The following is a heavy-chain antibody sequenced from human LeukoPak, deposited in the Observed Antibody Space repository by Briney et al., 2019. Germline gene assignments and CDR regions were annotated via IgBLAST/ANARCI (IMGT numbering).Heavy chain of an antibody. Sequence: GGSLRLSCAASGFTFSSYEMNWVRQAPGKGLEWVSYISSSGSTIYYADSAQGRFTISRDNAKNSPYLQMRSLRAEDTAVYYCARNDYNFDYWGQGTLVTVSS. CDR2: ISSSGSTI. V-gene: IGHV3-48*03. CDR3: ARNDYNFDY. J-gene: IGHJ4*02. D-gene: IGHD3-16*01. CDR1: GFTFSSYE.